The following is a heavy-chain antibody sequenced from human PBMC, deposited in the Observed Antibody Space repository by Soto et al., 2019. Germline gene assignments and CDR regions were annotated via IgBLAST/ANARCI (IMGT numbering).Heavy chain of an antibody. D-gene: IGHD2-2*01. Sequence: GASVKVSCKASGYTFTSYGISWVRQAPGQGLEWMGWISAYNGNTNYAQKLQGRVTMTTDTSTSTAYMELSSLRSDDTAVYYCAREPRGYCISTSCYLEMHYYGMDVWGQGTTVTVSS. J-gene: IGHJ6*02. CDR1: GYTFTSYG. V-gene: IGHV1-18*01. CDR3: AREPRGYCISTSCYLEMHYYGMDV. CDR2: ISAYNGNT.